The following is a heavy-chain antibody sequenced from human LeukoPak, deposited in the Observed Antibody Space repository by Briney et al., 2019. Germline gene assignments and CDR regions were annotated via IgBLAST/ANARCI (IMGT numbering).Heavy chain of an antibody. CDR1: GYSFTTYW. CDR3: ARRQGCSSTSCPPDS. D-gene: IGHD2-2*01. J-gene: IGHJ4*02. V-gene: IGHV5-51*01. Sequence: GESLKISCRGSGYSFTTYWIGWVRQMPGKALEWMEIIYPGDSDTRYSPSFQGQVTMSADKSINTAYLQWSSLKASDTAMYYCARRQGCSSTSCPPDSWGQGTLVTVSS. CDR2: IYPGDSDT.